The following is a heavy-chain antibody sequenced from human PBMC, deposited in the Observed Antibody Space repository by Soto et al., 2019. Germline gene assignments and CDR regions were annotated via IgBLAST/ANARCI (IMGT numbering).Heavy chain of an antibody. CDR2: INPNSGGT. CDR3: ARSLGYYDSSGYYRLDWFAP. Sequence: QVQLVQSGAEVKKPGASVKVSCKASGYTFTGYYMHWVRQAPGQGLEWMGWINPNSGGTNYAQKFQGRVTMTRDTSISTAYMELRRLRSDDTAVYYCARSLGYYDSSGYYRLDWFAPWGKGTLVTVSS. V-gene: IGHV1-2*02. D-gene: IGHD3-22*01. J-gene: IGHJ5*02. CDR1: GYTFTGYY.